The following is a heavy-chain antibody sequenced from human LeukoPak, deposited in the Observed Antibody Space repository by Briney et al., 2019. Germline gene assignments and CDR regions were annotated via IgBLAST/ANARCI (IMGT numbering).Heavy chain of an antibody. CDR2: ISGSGGST. V-gene: IGHV3-23*01. CDR1: GFTFSSYA. Sequence: RGSLRLSCAASGFTFSSYAMHWVRQAPGKGLEWVSAISGSGGSTYYADSVKGRFTISRDNSKNTLYLQMNSLRAEDTAVYYCATSGYCSGGSCYPLLLLFYGMDVWGQGTTVTVSS. CDR3: ATSGYCSGGSCYPLLLLFYGMDV. J-gene: IGHJ6*02. D-gene: IGHD2-15*01.